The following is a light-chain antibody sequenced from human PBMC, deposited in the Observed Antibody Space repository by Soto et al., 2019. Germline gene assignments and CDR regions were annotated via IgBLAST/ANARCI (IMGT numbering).Light chain of an antibody. V-gene: IGKV1-12*01. CDR1: QDISSW. CDR3: QQAASFPWT. CDR2: AAS. Sequence: DIQMTQSPSSVSASVGDRVTITCRASQDISSWLVWYQQKPGKAPKLLTFAASNLQSGVPSRFSGSRSGTNFTLTIDSLQPEDFASDYCQQAASFPWTFGQGTKVEIK. J-gene: IGKJ1*01.